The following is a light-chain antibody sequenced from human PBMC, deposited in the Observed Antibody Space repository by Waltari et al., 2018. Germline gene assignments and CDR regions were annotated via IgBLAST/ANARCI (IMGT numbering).Light chain of an antibody. CDR2: ENG. CDR1: SSNIGNNY. V-gene: IGLV1-51*02. CDR3: GTWDSSLSGAV. J-gene: IGLJ7*01. Sequence: QSVLTQPPSVSAAPGQRVTISCSGGSSNIGNNYVSWYRQFPGTAPKLLIYENGERPSGIPCRFSGSKSGTSATLDITGLQAGDEADYYCGTWDSSLSGAVFGGGTHLTVL.